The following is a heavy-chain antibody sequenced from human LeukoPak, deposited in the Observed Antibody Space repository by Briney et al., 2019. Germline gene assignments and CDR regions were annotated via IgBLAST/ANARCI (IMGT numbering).Heavy chain of an antibody. CDR1: GFTFSSYS. Sequence: SGGSLRLSCAATGFTFSSYSMNWVRQAPGKGLEWVSSISSTSSYIYYADSVKGRFTISRDNAKNSLSLQMNSLRAEDTAVYYCAGDDSSGYYSPDYWGQGTLVTVSS. V-gene: IGHV3-21*01. D-gene: IGHD3-22*01. CDR2: ISSTSSYI. J-gene: IGHJ4*02. CDR3: AGDDSSGYYSPDY.